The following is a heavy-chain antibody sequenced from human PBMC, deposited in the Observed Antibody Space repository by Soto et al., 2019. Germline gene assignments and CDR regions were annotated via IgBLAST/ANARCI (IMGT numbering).Heavy chain of an antibody. CDR3: ARDWYTAMVNYYYYYGMDV. CDR2: ISYDGSNK. J-gene: IGHJ6*02. Sequence: GGSLRLSCAASGFTFSSYAMHWVRQAPGKGLEWVAVISYDGSNKYYADSVEGRFTISRDNSKNTLYLQMNSLRAEDTAVYYCARDWYTAMVNYYYYYGMDVWGQGTTVTVSS. V-gene: IGHV3-30-3*01. D-gene: IGHD5-18*01. CDR1: GFTFSSYA.